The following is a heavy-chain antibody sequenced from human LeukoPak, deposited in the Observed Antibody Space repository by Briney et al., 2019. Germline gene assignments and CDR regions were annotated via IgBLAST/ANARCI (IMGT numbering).Heavy chain of an antibody. CDR2: IYYSGST. CDR1: GGSISNYY. V-gene: IGHV4-59*12. Sequence: SETLSLTCTVSGGSISNYYWSWIRQPPGKGLEWIGYIYYSGSTNYNPSLKSRVTISVDTSKNQFSLKLSSVTAADTAVYYCARDHPTEMATIPGAFDIWGQGTMVTVSS. D-gene: IGHD5-24*01. CDR3: ARDHPTEMATIPGAFDI. J-gene: IGHJ3*02.